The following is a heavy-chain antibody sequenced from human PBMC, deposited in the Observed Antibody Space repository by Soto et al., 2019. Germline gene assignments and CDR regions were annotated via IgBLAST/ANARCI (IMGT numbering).Heavy chain of an antibody. CDR1: GGSISSCGYY. V-gene: IGHV4-31*03. CDR2: IHYSGTT. J-gene: IGHJ3*02. D-gene: IGHD3-3*01. CDR3: ARERYYDFWSGTLGAFDI. Sequence: SETLSLTCTVSGGSISSCGYYWSWIRQHPVKGLEWIGYIHYSGTTYYNPTLKSRVTISVDMSKNQFSLKLSSVTAADTAVYYCARERYYDFWSGTLGAFDIWGQGTMVNVSS.